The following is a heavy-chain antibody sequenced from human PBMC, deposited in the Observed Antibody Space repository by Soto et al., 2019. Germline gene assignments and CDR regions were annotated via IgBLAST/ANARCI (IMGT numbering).Heavy chain of an antibody. D-gene: IGHD2-2*01. CDR2: ISYDGSNK. CDR3: AKGEYCISTSCYEISGY. CDR1: GFTFSSYG. J-gene: IGHJ4*02. Sequence: GGSLRLSCAASGFTFSSYGMHWVRQAPGKGLEWVAVISYDGSNKYYADSVKGRFTISRDNSKNTLYLQMNSLRAEDTAVYYCAKGEYCISTSCYEISGYWGQGTLVTVSS. V-gene: IGHV3-30*18.